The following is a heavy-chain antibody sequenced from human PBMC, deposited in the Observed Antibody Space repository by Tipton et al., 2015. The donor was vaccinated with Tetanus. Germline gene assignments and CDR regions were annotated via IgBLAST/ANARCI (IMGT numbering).Heavy chain of an antibody. D-gene: IGHD5-24*01. J-gene: IGHJ4*02. CDR2: IYSSENS. CDR3: ARHPQTSNNLDY. Sequence: WVRQGPGKGLEWIGNIYSSENSKYNPSLKSRATMSVDTSKNQFSLRLSSVTAADTAVYYCARHPQTSNNLDYWGQGTLVTVSS. V-gene: IGHV4-59*08.